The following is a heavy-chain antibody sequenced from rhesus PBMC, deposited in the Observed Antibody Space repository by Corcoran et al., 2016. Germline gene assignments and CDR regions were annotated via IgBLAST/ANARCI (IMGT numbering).Heavy chain of an antibody. V-gene: IGHV3-136*01. Sequence: EVQLVESGGGLVQPGGSLRLSCAASGFTFSSYDMSWVRQAPGKGLEWVSYIIVTWNTIHNAYSVKGRFNISRDNAKNSRSLQMSSLRAEDTAVYYCTRVDWAAAGTWYFDLWGPGTPITISS. J-gene: IGHJ2*01. D-gene: IGHD6-31*01. CDR3: TRVDWAAAGTWYFDL. CDR2: IIVTWNTI. CDR1: GFTFSSYD.